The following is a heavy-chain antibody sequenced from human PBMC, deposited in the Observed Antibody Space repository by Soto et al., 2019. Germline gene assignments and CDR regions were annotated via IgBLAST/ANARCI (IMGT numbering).Heavy chain of an antibody. CDR1: GFSLSTTGVG. D-gene: IGHD6-13*01. V-gene: IGHV2-5*02. CDR3: AHKGSSWRDPCDP. J-gene: IGHJ5*02. Sequence: QITLKESGPPLVKPTQTLTLTCTFSGFSLSTTGVGVGWLRQPPGKALEWLALIYWDDDKRYSPSLGSRLTITQDTSKNQVVLTMTTMDPVDTATYSCAHKGSSWRDPCDPWGQGTMVIVSS. CDR2: IYWDDDK.